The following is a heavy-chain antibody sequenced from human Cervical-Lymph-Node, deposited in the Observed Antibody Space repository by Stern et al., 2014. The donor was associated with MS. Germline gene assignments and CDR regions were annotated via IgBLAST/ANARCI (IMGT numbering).Heavy chain of an antibody. CDR3: ARGGGDSSGHYFDY. V-gene: IGHV4-59*01. CDR1: GGSISSYY. Sequence: QVQLVESGPGLVKPSETLSLTCTVSGGSISSYYWSWIRQPPGKGLEWIGYIYYSGSTNYNPSLKSRVTISVDTSKNQFSLKLSSVTAADTAVYYCARGGGDSSGHYFDYWGQGTLVTVSS. D-gene: IGHD3-22*01. J-gene: IGHJ4*02. CDR2: IYYSGST.